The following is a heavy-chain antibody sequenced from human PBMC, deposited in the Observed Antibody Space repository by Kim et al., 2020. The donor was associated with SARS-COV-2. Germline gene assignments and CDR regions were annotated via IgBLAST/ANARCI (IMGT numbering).Heavy chain of an antibody. J-gene: IGHJ4*02. Sequence: GGSLRLSCAASGFTFSSYGMHWVRQAPGKGLEWVAVIWYDGSNKYYADSVKGRFTISRDNSKNTLYLQMNSLRAEDTAVYYCARGVWDYYDSSGYHVPRPDYWGQGTLVTVSS. V-gene: IGHV3-33*01. CDR2: IWYDGSNK. CDR1: GFTFSSYG. D-gene: IGHD3-22*01. CDR3: ARGVWDYYDSSGYHVPRPDY.